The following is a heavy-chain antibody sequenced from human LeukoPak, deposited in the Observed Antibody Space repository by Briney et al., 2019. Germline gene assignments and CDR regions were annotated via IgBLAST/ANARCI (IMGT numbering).Heavy chain of an antibody. J-gene: IGHJ4*02. V-gene: IGHV5-51*01. D-gene: IGHD2-2*01. Sequence: PGESLKISCKGSGFSFNTYWIGWVRQMPGKGLEWMGIIYAGDSDTRYSPSFQGQVTISVDKSISTAYLQWSSLKASDTAMYYCARRQGCSNTACPLDYWGQGTLVTVSS. CDR3: ARRQGCSNTACPLDY. CDR1: GFSFNTYW. CDR2: IYAGDSDT.